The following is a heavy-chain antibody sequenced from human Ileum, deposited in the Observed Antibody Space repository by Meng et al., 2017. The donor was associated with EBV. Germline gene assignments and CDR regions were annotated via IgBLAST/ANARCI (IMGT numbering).Heavy chain of an antibody. V-gene: IGHV4-59*01. Sequence: HVQLQESGPGLVQPSGTLSLTCTVSGASIRTYYWSWLRQSPGKGPELIGYIYSSGDTNYNPSLKSRVTISIDTSKNQFSLMLNSVTAADTAVYYCARGSSYSSGWYPDLWGQGTLVTVSS. J-gene: IGHJ5*02. D-gene: IGHD6-19*01. CDR2: IYSSGDT. CDR3: ARGSSYSSGWYPDL. CDR1: GASIRTYY.